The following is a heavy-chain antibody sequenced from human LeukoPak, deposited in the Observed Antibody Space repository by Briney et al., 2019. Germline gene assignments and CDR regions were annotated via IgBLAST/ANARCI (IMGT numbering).Heavy chain of an antibody. V-gene: IGHV4-34*01. CDR1: GGSFSGYY. CDR3: ARLPPHLSGGYYLRDY. D-gene: IGHD1-26*01. Sequence: SETLSLTCAVYGGSFSGYYWSWIRQPPGKGLEWIGEINHSGSTNYNPSLKSRVTISVDTSKNQFSLKLSSVTAADTAVYYCARLPPHLSGGYYLRDYWGQGTLVTVSS. J-gene: IGHJ4*02. CDR2: INHSGST.